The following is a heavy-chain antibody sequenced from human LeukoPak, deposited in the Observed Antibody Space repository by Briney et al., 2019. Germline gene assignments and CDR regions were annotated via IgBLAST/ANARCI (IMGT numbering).Heavy chain of an antibody. CDR1: GFTFSSYA. D-gene: IGHD6-19*01. Sequence: PGRSLRLSCAASGFTFSSYAMHWVRQAPGKGLEWVAVISYDGSNKYYADSVKGRFTISRDNSKSTLYLQMNSLRAEDTAVYDCAKTGPSSGWYPYYFDYWGQGTLVTVSS. J-gene: IGHJ4*02. CDR3: AKTGPSSGWYPYYFDY. V-gene: IGHV3-30-3*01. CDR2: ISYDGSNK.